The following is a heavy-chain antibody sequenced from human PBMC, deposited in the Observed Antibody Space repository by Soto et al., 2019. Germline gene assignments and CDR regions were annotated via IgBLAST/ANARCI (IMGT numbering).Heavy chain of an antibody. J-gene: IGHJ5*02. D-gene: IGHD2-21*02. CDR1: GGTFSSYA. CDR3: ARALWEIAGVTTSPCWFDP. Sequence: ASVKVSCKASGGTFSSYAISWVRQAPGQGLEWMGGIIPIFGTANYAQKFQGRVTITADKSTSTAYMELSSLRSDDTAVYYCARALWEIAGVTTSPCWFDPWGQGTLVTVSS. V-gene: IGHV1-69*06. CDR2: IIPIFGTA.